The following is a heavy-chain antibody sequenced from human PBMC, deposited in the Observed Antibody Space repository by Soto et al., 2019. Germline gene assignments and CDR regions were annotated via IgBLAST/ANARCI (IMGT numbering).Heavy chain of an antibody. D-gene: IGHD6-19*01. CDR1: GFSLSSTRMA. CDR3: AHIVVAGLGYYFDY. J-gene: IGHJ4*02. Sequence: QITLKESGPTLVKPTQTLTLTCTFSGFSLSSTRMAVGWIRQPPGKALEWLALIYWDDDKRYSPFLKSRLTITQDTSKNQVVLKMSNMDPVDTARYYCAHIVVAGLGYYFDYWGQGTLVTVSS. V-gene: IGHV2-5*02. CDR2: IYWDDDK.